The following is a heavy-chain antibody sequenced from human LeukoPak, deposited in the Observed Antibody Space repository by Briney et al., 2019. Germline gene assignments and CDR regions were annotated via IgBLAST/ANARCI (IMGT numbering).Heavy chain of an antibody. Sequence: GGSLRLSCAASGFTFSSYLMNWVRQAPGKGLQWVSSISSSSDYIYYADSVQGRFTISRDNAKKSLYLQMNSLRAEDTAVYYCARDRNTDFWSGYYTNYFDYWGQGTLVTVSS. CDR3: ARDRNTDFWSGYYTNYFDY. V-gene: IGHV3-21*01. CDR1: GFTFSSYL. CDR2: ISSSSDYI. J-gene: IGHJ4*02. D-gene: IGHD3-3*01.